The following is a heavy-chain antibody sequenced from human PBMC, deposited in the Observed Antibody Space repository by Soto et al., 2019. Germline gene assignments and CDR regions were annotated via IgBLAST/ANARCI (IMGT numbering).Heavy chain of an antibody. J-gene: IGHJ6*02. V-gene: IGHV3-7*01. CDR3: KGYGYYYYYGMDV. CDR2: IKQGGSEK. Sequence: GGSLRLSCAASRFSFSIYWMSWFLQAPGKGLEWVANIKQGGSEKYYVESVKGRLTISRDNAKNSLYLQMNSLRAEDTAVYYCKGYGYYYYYGMDVWGQGTTVTVSS. CDR1: RFSFSIYW. D-gene: IGHD5-18*01.